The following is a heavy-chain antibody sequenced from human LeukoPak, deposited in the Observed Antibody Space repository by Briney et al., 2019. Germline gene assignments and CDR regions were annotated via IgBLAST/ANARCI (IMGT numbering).Heavy chain of an antibody. J-gene: IGHJ4*02. D-gene: IGHD3-10*01. CDR1: GFTFSSYA. CDR2: ISYDGSNK. Sequence: PGGSLRPSCAASGFTFSSYAMHWVRQAPGKGLEWVAVISYDGSNKYYADSVKGRFTISRDNSKNTLYLQMNSLRAEDTAVYYCARVDGSGSYSFYFDYWGQGTLVTVSS. V-gene: IGHV3-30*04. CDR3: ARVDGSGSYSFYFDY.